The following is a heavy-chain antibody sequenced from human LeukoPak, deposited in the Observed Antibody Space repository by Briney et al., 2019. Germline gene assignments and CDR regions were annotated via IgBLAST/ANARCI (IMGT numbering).Heavy chain of an antibody. CDR3: ARYQGKMANIPDY. Sequence: GASVKVSCKSSGYTFTVYYNHWVRQAPGQGLEWMGWINPNSGGTNYAQKFQGRVTMTRDTSIATAYMELSRLRSDDTAVYYCARYQGKMANIPDYWGQGTLVTVSS. CDR1: GYTFTVYY. D-gene: IGHD5-24*01. V-gene: IGHV1-2*02. CDR2: INPNSGGT. J-gene: IGHJ4*02.